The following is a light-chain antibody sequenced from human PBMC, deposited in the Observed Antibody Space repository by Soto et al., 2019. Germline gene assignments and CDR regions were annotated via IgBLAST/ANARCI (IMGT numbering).Light chain of an antibody. J-gene: IGKJ1*01. V-gene: IGKV3-15*01. CDR2: GAS. Sequence: EIVMTQSPATLSVSAGERATLSCRASQSVSSNLAWYQQKPGQAPRLLIYGASTRATGIPARFSGSGSGTEFTLTISSLQSEDFAVYYCQQYNSYSRTFGQGTKVDIK. CDR1: QSVSSN. CDR3: QQYNSYSRT.